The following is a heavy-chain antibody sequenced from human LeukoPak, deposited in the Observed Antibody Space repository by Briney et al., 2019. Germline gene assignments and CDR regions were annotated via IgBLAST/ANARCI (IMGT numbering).Heavy chain of an antibody. CDR2: INPNSDGT. CDR1: GYTFTGYY. J-gene: IGHJ4*02. V-gene: IGHV1-2*02. Sequence: ASVKVSCKASGYTFTGYYMHWVRQAPGQGLEWMGWINPNSDGTNYAQKFQGRVTMTRDTSISTAYMELSRLRSDDTAVYYCARVSLFFGVVPFDYWGQGTLVTVSS. D-gene: IGHD3-3*01. CDR3: ARVSLFFGVVPFDY.